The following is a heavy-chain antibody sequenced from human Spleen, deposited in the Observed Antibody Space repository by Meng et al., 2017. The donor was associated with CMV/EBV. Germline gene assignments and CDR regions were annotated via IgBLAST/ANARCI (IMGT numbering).Heavy chain of an antibody. D-gene: IGHD1-26*01. CDR3: ARVGRGRIVGVHYYYYGMDV. V-gene: IGHV1-2*02. CDR1: AYIFTGYY. CDR2: MNPNTGAA. Sequence: ASVKVSCKASAYIFTGYYIHWVRQAPGQGLESMGWMNPNTGAAKYAQKFQGRVTMTRDTSISTAYMELSRLRSDDTAVYYCARVGRGRIVGVHYYYYGMDVWGQGTTVTVSS. J-gene: IGHJ6*02.